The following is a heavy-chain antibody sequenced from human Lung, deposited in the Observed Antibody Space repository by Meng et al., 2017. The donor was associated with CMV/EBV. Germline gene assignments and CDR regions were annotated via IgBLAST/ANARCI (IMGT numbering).Heavy chain of an antibody. CDR1: GYTFTSYG. CDR2: ISAYNDNT. D-gene: IGHD1-14*01. V-gene: IGHV1-18*01. Sequence: QVQLVQSGTEVEKPGASVKVSCKASGYTFTSYGISWVRQAPGQGLEWMGWISAYNDNTNYAQKLQGRVTMTTDTSTSTAYMELRSLRSDDTAVYYCARDLPGGTKGTWLDLWGQGTLVTVSS. J-gene: IGHJ5*02. CDR3: ARDLPGGTKGTWLDL.